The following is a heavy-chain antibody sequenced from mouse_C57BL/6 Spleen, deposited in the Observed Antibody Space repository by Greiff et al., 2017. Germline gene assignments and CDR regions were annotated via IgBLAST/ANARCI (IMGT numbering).Heavy chain of an antibody. V-gene: IGHV1-18*01. Sequence: VQLQQSGPELVKPGASVKIPCKASGYTFTDYNMDWVKQSHGKSLEWIGDINPNNGGTIYNQKFKGKATLTVDKSSSTAYMELRSLTSEDTAVYYCARWDATTVVAGDYGMDYWGQGTSVTVSS. CDR1: GYTFTDYN. J-gene: IGHJ4*01. CDR2: INPNNGGT. D-gene: IGHD1-1*01. CDR3: ARWDATTVVAGDYGMDY.